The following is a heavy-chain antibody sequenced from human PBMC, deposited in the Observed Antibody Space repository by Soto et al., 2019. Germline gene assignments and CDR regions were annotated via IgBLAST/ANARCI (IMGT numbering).Heavy chain of an antibody. Sequence: QVQLRESGPGLVKPSGTLSLTCAISSGSITSRSWWSWVRQPPGKGLEWIGEIYQGGSTNYNASLKCRLTISIDKSQNQFSLRLNSVTAADTAVYFCASHLIMPGTRGFEYWGQGSLVTVSS. D-gene: IGHD6-13*01. V-gene: IGHV4-4*02. CDR2: IYQGGST. CDR3: ASHLIMPGTRGFEY. J-gene: IGHJ4*02. CDR1: SGSITSRSW.